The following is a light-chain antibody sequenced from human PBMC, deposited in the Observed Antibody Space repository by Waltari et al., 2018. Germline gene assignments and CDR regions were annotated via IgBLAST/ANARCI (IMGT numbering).Light chain of an antibody. CDR3: MQSLQTLWT. CDR1: QSLLHRNGNNS. CDR2: LGS. V-gene: IGKV2-28*01. Sequence: DIVVTKSPLSLPVTPGEPASISCRSSQSLLHRNGNNSLDWYLQKPGQSPQLLIYLGSNRASGVPDRFSGSGSGTDFTLRISRVEAEDVGVYYCMQSLQTLWTFGPGTKVEIK. J-gene: IGKJ1*01.